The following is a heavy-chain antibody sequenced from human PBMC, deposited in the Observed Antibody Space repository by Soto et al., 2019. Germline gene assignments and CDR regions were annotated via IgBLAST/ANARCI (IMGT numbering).Heavy chain of an antibody. CDR1: GFTFSSYW. CDR2: IKQDGSEK. CDR3: AGDPRFGTAADAFDI. Sequence: GGSLRLSCAASGFTFSSYWMSWVRQAPGKGLEWVANIKQDGSEKYYVDSVKGRFTISRDNAKNSLYLQMNSLRAEDTAVYYCAGDPRFGTAADAFDIWGQGTMVTVSS. J-gene: IGHJ3*02. D-gene: IGHD3-16*01. V-gene: IGHV3-7*03.